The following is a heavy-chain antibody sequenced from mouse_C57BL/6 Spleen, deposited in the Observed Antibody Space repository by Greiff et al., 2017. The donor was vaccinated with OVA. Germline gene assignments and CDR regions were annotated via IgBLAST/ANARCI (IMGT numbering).Heavy chain of an antibody. Sequence: QVQLQQSGAELVKPGASVKLSCKASGYTFTSYWMQWVKQRPGQGLEWIGEIDPSDSYTNYNQKFKGKATLTVDTSSSTAYMQLSSLTSEDSAVYYCARYTTVNYAMDYWGQGTSVTVSS. CDR3: ARYTTVNYAMDY. CDR2: IDPSDSYT. J-gene: IGHJ4*01. CDR1: GYTFTSYW. V-gene: IGHV1-50*01. D-gene: IGHD1-1*01.